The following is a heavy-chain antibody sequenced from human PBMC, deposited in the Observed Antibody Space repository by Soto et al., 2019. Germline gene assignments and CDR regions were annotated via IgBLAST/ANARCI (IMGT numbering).Heavy chain of an antibody. CDR1: VGTFSSYA. J-gene: IGHJ6*02. V-gene: IGHV1-69*13. D-gene: IGHD2-2*02. Sequence: SVKVSCKDSVGTFSSYAISWVRQAPGQGLEWMGGIIPIFGTANYAQKFQGRVTITADESTSTAYMELSSLRSEDTAVYYCARNIVVVPAAIQHYYYGMDVWGQGTTVTVSS. CDR3: ARNIVVVPAAIQHYYYGMDV. CDR2: IIPIFGTA.